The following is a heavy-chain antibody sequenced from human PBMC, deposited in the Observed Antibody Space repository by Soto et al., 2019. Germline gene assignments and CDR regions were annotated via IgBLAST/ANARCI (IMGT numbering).Heavy chain of an antibody. D-gene: IGHD3-22*01. CDR3: ASDTYYYDTFAFDI. J-gene: IGHJ3*02. V-gene: IGHV3-33*01. Sequence: QVQLVQSGGGVVQPGRSLRLSCAASGFTFSSYGMHWVRQAPGKGLEWVAVIWYDGIDKYYADSVKGRFTISRDIFKNTLYLKMNSLRAEDTAVYYCASDTYYYDTFAFDIWGQGTMVTVSS. CDR2: IWYDGIDK. CDR1: GFTFSSYG.